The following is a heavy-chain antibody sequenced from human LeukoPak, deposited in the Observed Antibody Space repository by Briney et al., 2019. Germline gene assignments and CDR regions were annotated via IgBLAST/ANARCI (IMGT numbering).Heavy chain of an antibody. D-gene: IGHD3-10*01. CDR1: GGSISSGDYY. J-gene: IGHJ4*02. V-gene: IGHV4-30-4*01. CDR3: ARGGSGSYYQPNTYYFDY. CDR2: IYYSGST. Sequence: SETLSLTCTVSGGSISSGDYYWSWLRPPPGKGLEWIVYIYYSGSTYYNPSLKSPVTISVDTSKNQFSLKLSSVTAADTAVYYCARGGSGSYYQPNTYYFDYWGQGTLVTVSS.